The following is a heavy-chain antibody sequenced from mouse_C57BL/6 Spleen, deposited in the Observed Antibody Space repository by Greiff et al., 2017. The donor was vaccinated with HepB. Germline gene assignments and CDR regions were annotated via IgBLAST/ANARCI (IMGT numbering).Heavy chain of an antibody. CDR1: GFSLTSYG. CDR2: IWRGGST. D-gene: IGHD2-3*01. J-gene: IGHJ1*03. CDR3: AKNDDGYYHWYFDV. Sequence: VQGVESGPGLVQPSQSLSITCTVSGFSLTSYGVHWVRQSPGKGLEWLGVIWRGGSTDYNAAFMSRLSITKDNSKSQVFFKMNSLQADDTAIYYCAKNDDGYYHWYFDVWGTGTTVTVSS. V-gene: IGHV2-5*01.